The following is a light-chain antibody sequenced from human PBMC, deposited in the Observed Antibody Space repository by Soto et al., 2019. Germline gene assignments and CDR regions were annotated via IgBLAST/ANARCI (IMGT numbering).Light chain of an antibody. V-gene: IGKV3-15*01. CDR2: GAS. CDR3: QQSYSTPPWT. Sequence: EIVMTQSPATLSVSPGERATLSCRASQSVSSNLAWYQQKPGQAPRLPIYGASTRATGIPARFSGSGSGTDFTLTISSLQPEDFATYYCQQSYSTPPWTFGQGTKVDIK. J-gene: IGKJ1*01. CDR1: QSVSSN.